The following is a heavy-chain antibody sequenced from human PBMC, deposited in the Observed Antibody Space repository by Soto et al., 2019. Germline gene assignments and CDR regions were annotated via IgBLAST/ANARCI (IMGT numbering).Heavy chain of an antibody. CDR3: ARDAPITYYYDSSGYWIFDY. V-gene: IGHV1-18*01. Sequence: ASVKVSCKASGYTFTSYGISWVRQAPGQGLEWMGWISAYNGNTNYAQKLQGRVTMTTDTSTSTAYMELRSLRSDDTAVYYCARDAPITYYYDSSGYWIFDYWGQGTLVTVSS. CDR1: GYTFTSYG. CDR2: ISAYNGNT. D-gene: IGHD3-22*01. J-gene: IGHJ4*02.